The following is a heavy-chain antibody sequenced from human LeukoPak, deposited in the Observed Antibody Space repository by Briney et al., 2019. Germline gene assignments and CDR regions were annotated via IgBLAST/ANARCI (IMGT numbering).Heavy chain of an antibody. CDR3: AKDGVLLWFGELLSPYFDY. D-gene: IGHD3-10*01. CDR1: GFTFSSYG. V-gene: IGHV3-30*18. Sequence: PGGSLRLSCAASGFTFSSYGMHWVRQAPGKGLEWVAVISYDGSNKYYADSVKGRFTISRDNSKNTLYLQMNSLRAEDTAVYYCAKDGVLLWFGELLSPYFDYWGQGTLVTVSS. CDR2: ISYDGSNK. J-gene: IGHJ4*02.